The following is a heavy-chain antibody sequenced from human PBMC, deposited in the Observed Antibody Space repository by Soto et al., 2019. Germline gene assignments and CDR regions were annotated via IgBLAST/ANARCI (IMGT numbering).Heavy chain of an antibody. Sequence: GGSLRLSCAASGFTFSSYGMHWVRQAPGKGLEWVAVISYDGSNKYYADSVKGRFTISRDNSKNTPYLQMNSLRAEDTAVYYCAKDEVTFWSGYYYYYGMDVWGQGTTVTVSS. CDR1: GFTFSSYG. CDR2: ISYDGSNK. CDR3: AKDEVTFWSGYYYYYGMDV. V-gene: IGHV3-30*18. J-gene: IGHJ6*02. D-gene: IGHD3-3*01.